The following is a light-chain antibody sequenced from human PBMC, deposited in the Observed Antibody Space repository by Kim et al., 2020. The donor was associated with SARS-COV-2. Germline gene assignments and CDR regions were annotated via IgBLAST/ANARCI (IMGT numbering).Light chain of an antibody. CDR1: SSDVGCYNY. J-gene: IGLJ1*01. V-gene: IGLV2-14*04. Sequence: GRSITISCTGTSSDVGCYNYVSWYPQHPGKAPKLMIYDVSKRPSGVSNRFSGSKSGNTASLTISGLQAEDEADYYCSSYTSSSTYVFGTGTKVTVL. CDR3: SSYTSSSTYV. CDR2: DVS.